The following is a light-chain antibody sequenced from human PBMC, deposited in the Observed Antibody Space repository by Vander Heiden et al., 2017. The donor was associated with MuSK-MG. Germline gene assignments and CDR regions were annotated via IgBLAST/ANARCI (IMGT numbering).Light chain of an antibody. CDR2: LGS. J-gene: IGKJ1*01. CDR1: QSLLHSNGYNY. V-gene: IGKV2-28*01. Sequence: DIVMTQSPLSLPVTHGEPASISCRSSQSLLHSNGYNYLDWYLQKPGQSPQLLIYLGSNRASGVPDRFSGSGSGTDFTLKISRVEAEDVGVYYCMQALQTPWTFGQGTKVEIK. CDR3: MQALQTPWT.